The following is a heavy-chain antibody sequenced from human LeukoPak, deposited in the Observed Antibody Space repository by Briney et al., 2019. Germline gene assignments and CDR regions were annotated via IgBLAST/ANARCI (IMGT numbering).Heavy chain of an antibody. Sequence: PETLSLTCTVSGGSITGYYWSWIRQPPGKGLEWIGYIYYGGSTKYNPSLKSRVTISIDTSKNQFSLKLTSVTAADTAVYYCARLVQQWLVRGQVYYFDYWGQGTLVTVSS. J-gene: IGHJ4*02. CDR3: ARLVQQWLVRGQVYYFDY. D-gene: IGHD6-19*01. V-gene: IGHV4-59*01. CDR2: IYYGGST. CDR1: GGSITGYY.